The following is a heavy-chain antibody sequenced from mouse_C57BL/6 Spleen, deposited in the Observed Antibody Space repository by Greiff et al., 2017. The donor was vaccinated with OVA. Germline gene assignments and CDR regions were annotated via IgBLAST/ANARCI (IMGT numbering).Heavy chain of an antibody. CDR3: ARQGNGFAY. CDR2: ISSGGSYT. CDR1: GFTFSSYG. J-gene: IGHJ3*01. V-gene: IGHV5-6*01. Sequence: EVKLMESGGDLVKPGGSLKLSCAASGFTFSSYGLSCVRQTPDKRLEWVATISSGGSYTYYPDSVKGRFTISRDNAKNTLYLQMSSLKSEDTAMYYCARQGNGFAYWGQGTLVTVSA.